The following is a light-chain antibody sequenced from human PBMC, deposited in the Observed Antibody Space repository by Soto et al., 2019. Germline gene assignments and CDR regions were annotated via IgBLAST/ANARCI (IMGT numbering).Light chain of an antibody. Sequence: DIQMTQSPSTLSASVGDRVTITCRASQSISSWLAWYRQKPGKAPKLLIYDASSLESGVPSRFSGSGSGTEFTLTISSLRPDDFATYYCQQYNSYSYTFGQGTKLEIK. CDR1: QSISSW. CDR3: QQYNSYSYT. V-gene: IGKV1-5*01. CDR2: DAS. J-gene: IGKJ2*01.